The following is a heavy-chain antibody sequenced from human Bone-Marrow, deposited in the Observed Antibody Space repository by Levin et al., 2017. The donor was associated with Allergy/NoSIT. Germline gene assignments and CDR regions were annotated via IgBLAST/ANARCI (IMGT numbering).Heavy chain of an antibody. D-gene: IGHD3-22*01. CDR3: AREYYYDSSGYYSAEYFQH. Sequence: GGSLRLSCAASGFTFSSYAMSWVRQAPGKGLEWVSAISGSGGSTYYADSVKGRFTISRDNSKNTLYLQMNSLRAEDTAVYYCAREYYYDSSGYYSAEYFQHWGQGTLVTVSS. CDR2: ISGSGGST. V-gene: IGHV3-23*01. J-gene: IGHJ1*01. CDR1: GFTFSSYA.